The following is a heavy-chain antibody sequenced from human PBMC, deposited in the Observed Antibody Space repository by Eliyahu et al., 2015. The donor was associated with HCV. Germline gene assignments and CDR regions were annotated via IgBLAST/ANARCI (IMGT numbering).Heavy chain of an antibody. CDR2: ISYDGSNK. CDR3: ARDLDSDNLAYCGGDCYSGSFDY. Sequence: QVQLVESGGGVVQPGRSLRLSCAASGFTFSSYAMHWVRQAPGKGLEWVAVISYDGSNKYYADSVKGRFTISRDNSKNTLYLQMNSLRAEDTAVYYCARDLDSDNLAYCGGDCYSGSFDYWGQGTLVTVSS. J-gene: IGHJ4*02. D-gene: IGHD2-21*02. CDR1: GFTFSSYA. V-gene: IGHV3-30-3*01.